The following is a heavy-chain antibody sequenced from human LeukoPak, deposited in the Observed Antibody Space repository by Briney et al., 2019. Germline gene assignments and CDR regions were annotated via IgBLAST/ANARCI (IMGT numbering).Heavy chain of an antibody. D-gene: IGHD5-12*01. Sequence: ASVTVSCKASGYTFTVYYMHWVRQAPGQGLEWMGWINPNSGGTNYAQKFQGRVTMTRDTSISTAYMELSRLRSDDTAVYYCARDHPNDNSGYDLDYWGQGTLVTVSS. CDR3: ARDHPNDNSGYDLDY. J-gene: IGHJ4*02. CDR2: INPNSGGT. V-gene: IGHV1-2*02. CDR1: GYTFTVYY.